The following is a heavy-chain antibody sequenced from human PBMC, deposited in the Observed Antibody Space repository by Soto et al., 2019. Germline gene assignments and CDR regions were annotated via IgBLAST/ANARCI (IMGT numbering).Heavy chain of an antibody. CDR1: GYTFTSYA. J-gene: IGHJ4*02. D-gene: IGHD6-13*01. Sequence: ASVKVSCKASGYTFTSYAMHWVRQAPGQRLEWMGWINAGNGNTKYSQKFQGRVTITRDTSASTAYMELSSLRSEDTAVYDCARVRQQLPFYYFDYWGQGTLVTVSS. CDR2: INAGNGNT. V-gene: IGHV1-3*01. CDR3: ARVRQQLPFYYFDY.